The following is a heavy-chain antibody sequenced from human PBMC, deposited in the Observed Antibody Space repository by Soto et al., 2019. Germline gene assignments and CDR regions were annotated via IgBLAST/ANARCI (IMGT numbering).Heavy chain of an antibody. V-gene: IGHV3-48*02. J-gene: IGHJ4*02. CDR1: GFSFTIFG. CDR3: AREVELAVTWGILGH. Sequence: PGGSLRLSCATTGFSFTIFGMHWVRQAPGRGLELIAFISSGSTTIKYADSVRGRFTVSRDNAKSSLFLQMDSLRDEDTGVYYCAREVELAVTWGILGHWGQGDQVTVYS. D-gene: IGHD1-1*01. CDR2: ISSGSTTI.